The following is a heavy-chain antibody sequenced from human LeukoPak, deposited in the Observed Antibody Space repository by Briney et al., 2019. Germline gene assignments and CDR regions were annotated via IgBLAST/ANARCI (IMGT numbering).Heavy chain of an antibody. J-gene: IGHJ4*02. CDR3: ARGSYYLDY. V-gene: IGHV4-38-2*02. Sequence: SETLSLTCTVSGYSISSGYYWGWIRQPPGKGLEWIGSIYYSGSTYYNPSLKSRVTISVDMSKNQFSLKLSSVTAADTAVYYCARGSYYLDYWGQGTLVTVSS. CDR2: IYYSGST. D-gene: IGHD1-26*01. CDR1: GYSISSGYY.